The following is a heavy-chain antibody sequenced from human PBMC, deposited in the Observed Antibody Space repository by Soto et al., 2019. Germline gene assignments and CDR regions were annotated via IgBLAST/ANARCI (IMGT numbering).Heavy chain of an antibody. CDR2: ISSNGGST. J-gene: IGHJ6*02. CDR1: GFTFSNYA. V-gene: IGHV3-23*01. Sequence: GGSLRLSCAASGFTFSNYAMSWVRQAPGKGLEWVSGISSNGGSTYYADSVKGRFTISRDNAKNTMYLQMNSLRAEDTAVYYCAKDPDSSGYPYHGMDVWGQGTTVTVSS. D-gene: IGHD3-22*01. CDR3: AKDPDSSGYPYHGMDV.